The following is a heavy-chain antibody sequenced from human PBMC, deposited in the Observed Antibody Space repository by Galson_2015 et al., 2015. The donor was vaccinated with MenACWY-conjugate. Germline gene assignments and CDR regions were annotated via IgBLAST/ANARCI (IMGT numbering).Heavy chain of an antibody. V-gene: IGHV3-15*01. CDR3: CAAFGGPYGAGSFYSLDH. J-gene: IGHJ4*02. CDR1: GFTFSDAW. D-gene: IGHD3-10*01. Sequence: SLRLSCAASGFTFSDAWMSWVRQAPGKGLEWLGRIRTKTDAGTTDYAAPVNGRFIISRDDSKNTPYLQMHNLKIEDTGIYYCCAAFGGPYGAGSFYSLDHWGQGSLVAVSS. CDR2: IRTKTDAGTT.